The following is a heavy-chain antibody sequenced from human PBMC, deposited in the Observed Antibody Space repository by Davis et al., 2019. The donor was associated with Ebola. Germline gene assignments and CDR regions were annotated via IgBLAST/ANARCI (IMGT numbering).Heavy chain of an antibody. D-gene: IGHD6-19*01. CDR1: GFTATSNH. Sequence: RGSLRLSRAASGFTATSNHMTCVRQAPGKGLEWVSVIYDHSTAYADSVSGRFIISRDKSNNTLYLEMNRLRVDDTAVYYCATTQWLREFDNWGQGTLVTVSS. V-gene: IGHV3-53*05. CDR2: IYDHST. J-gene: IGHJ4*02. CDR3: ATTQWLREFDN.